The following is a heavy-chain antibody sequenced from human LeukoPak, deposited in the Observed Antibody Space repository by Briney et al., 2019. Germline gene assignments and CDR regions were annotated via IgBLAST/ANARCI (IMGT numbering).Heavy chain of an antibody. D-gene: IGHD3-10*01. CDR3: ARDLRTGITMVRGEYYFDY. J-gene: IGHJ4*02. CDR1: GYTFTGYY. Sequence: GASVKVSCKAPGYTFTGYYMHWVRQVPGQGLEWMGWINPNSGGTNYAQKFQGRVTMTRDTSISTAYMELSRLRSDDTAVYYCARDLRTGITMVRGEYYFDYWGQGTLVTVSS. CDR2: INPNSGGT. V-gene: IGHV1-2*02.